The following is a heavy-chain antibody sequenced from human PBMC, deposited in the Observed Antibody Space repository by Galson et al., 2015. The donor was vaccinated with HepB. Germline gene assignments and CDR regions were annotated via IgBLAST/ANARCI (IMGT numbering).Heavy chain of an antibody. Sequence: SLRLSCAASAFTFSSYVMNWVRQAPGKGLEWVAVISYDGSNKYYADSVKGRFTISRDNSKNTLFLQTNSLRAEDTAVYYCVRREYNSNWANYYGMDVWGKGTTVTVSS. D-gene: IGHD6-13*01. V-gene: IGHV3-30*03. CDR2: ISYDGSNK. CDR3: VRREYNSNWANYYGMDV. CDR1: AFTFSSYV. J-gene: IGHJ6*04.